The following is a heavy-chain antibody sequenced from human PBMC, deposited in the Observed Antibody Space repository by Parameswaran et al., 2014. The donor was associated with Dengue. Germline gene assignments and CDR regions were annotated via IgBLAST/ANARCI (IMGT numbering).Heavy chain of an antibody. D-gene: IGHD3-3*01. V-gene: IGHV3-7*03. Sequence: VRQAPGKGLEWVANIKQDGSEKYYVDFLKGRFTISRDNAQNSLYLQMNTLTVEDTAVYYCTRHGLLEWLGPYYYGMEVWGQGTTVTVSS. CDR2: IKQDGSEK. J-gene: IGHJ6*02. CDR3: TRHGLLEWLGPYYYGMEV.